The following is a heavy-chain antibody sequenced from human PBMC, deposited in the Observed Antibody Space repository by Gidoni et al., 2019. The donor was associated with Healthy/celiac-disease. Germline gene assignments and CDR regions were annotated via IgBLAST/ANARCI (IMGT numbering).Heavy chain of an antibody. CDR3: ARLTNYDFWSGYYKFDY. D-gene: IGHD3-3*01. J-gene: IGHJ4*02. CDR1: GGSISSSRYY. V-gene: IGHV4-39*01. Sequence: QLQLQESGPGLVKPSETLSLTCTVSGGSISSSRYYWGWIRQPPGKGLEWIGSIYYSGSTYYNPSLKSRVTISVDTSKNQFSLKLSSVTAADTAVYYCARLTNYDFWSGYYKFDYWGQGTLVTVSS. CDR2: IYYSGST.